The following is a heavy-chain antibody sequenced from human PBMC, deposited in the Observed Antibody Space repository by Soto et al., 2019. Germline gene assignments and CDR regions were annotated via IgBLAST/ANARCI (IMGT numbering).Heavy chain of an antibody. V-gene: IGHV1-46*01. CDR1: GYTFTSYY. CDR3: ARDLVRYSSGWNYFDY. J-gene: IGHJ4*02. Sequence: GPSVKVSCKASGYTFTSYYMHWVRQAPGQGLEWMGIINPTGGSTSYAQKFQGRVTMTWDTSTSTVYMELSSLRSEDTAVYYCARDLVRYSSGWNYFDYWGQGTLVTVSS. D-gene: IGHD6-19*01. CDR2: INPTGGST.